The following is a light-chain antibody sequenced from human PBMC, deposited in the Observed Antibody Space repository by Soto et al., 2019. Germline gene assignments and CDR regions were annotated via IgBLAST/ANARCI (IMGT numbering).Light chain of an antibody. V-gene: IGKV1-5*03. Sequence: DIQMTQSPSTQSASVGDRVTITCRASQSISSWLAWYQQKPGKAPKSLIYTASSLESGVPSRFSGSGSGTESTLTISSLQPDDFATYYCQQYNSYPWTFGQGTKVEIK. CDR3: QQYNSYPWT. CDR2: TAS. J-gene: IGKJ1*01. CDR1: QSISSW.